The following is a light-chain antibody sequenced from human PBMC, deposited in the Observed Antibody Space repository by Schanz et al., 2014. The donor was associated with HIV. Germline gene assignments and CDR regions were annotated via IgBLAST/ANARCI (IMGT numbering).Light chain of an antibody. CDR1: QSVSSN. CDR3: QQYNNWPPWT. CDR2: GAS. J-gene: IGKJ1*01. V-gene: IGKV3D-15*01. Sequence: EIVMTQSPATLSVSPGERATLSCRASQSVSSNFAWYQQKHGQAPRLLIYGASNRASGIPDRFSGSGSGTQFTLTISSLQSEDFAVYYCQQYNNWPPWTFGQGTKVQIK.